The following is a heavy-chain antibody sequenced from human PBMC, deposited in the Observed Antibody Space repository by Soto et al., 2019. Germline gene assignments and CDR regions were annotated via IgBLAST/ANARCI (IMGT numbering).Heavy chain of an antibody. Sequence: ASVKVSFKVSGYTLTELSMHWVRQAPGKGLEWMGGFDPEDGETIYAQKFQGRVTMTEDTSTDTAYMELSSLRSEDTAVYYCATGRLYSSGWYDPRFDYWGQGTLVTVSS. CDR3: ATGRLYSSGWYDPRFDY. D-gene: IGHD6-19*01. CDR1: GYTLTELS. CDR2: FDPEDGET. J-gene: IGHJ4*02. V-gene: IGHV1-24*01.